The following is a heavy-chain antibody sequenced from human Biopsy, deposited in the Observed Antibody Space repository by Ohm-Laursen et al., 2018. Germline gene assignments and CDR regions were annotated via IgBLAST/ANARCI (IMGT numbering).Heavy chain of an antibody. Sequence: TLSLTCTVSGGSISSDYWSWIRQTPGKGLEWIGYIYYSGSTNYNPSLKSRVTISVDTSKNQFSLRLNSVTAADTAVYYCVRATNSTGWPYYYFYGMDVWGQGTMVTVSS. CDR1: GGSISSDY. D-gene: IGHD2/OR15-2a*01. CDR2: IYYSGST. CDR3: VRATNSTGWPYYYFYGMDV. J-gene: IGHJ6*02. V-gene: IGHV4-59*01.